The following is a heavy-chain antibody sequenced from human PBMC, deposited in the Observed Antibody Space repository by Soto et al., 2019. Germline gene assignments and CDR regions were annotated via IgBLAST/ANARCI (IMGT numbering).Heavy chain of an antibody. Sequence: GGSLRLSCAASGFTFSDYAMSWVRQAPGKGLEWVSTLSGSATGSGGSPYYTDSVKGRFTISRDNSKNTLYLQMNSLRAEDTAVYYCAKARFKAPNYDFWNGYDCCFDYWGQGTLVTVSS. CDR1: GFTFSDYA. V-gene: IGHV3-23*01. J-gene: IGHJ4*02. CDR3: AKARFKAPNYDFWNGYDCCFDY. CDR2: LSGSATGSGGSP. D-gene: IGHD3-3*01.